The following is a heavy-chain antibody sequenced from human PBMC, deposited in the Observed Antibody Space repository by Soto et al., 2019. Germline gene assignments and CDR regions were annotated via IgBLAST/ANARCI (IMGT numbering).Heavy chain of an antibody. Sequence: QVQLQQWGAGLLKPSETLSLTCAVYGGSFSGYYWSWIRQPPGKGLEWIGEINHSGSTNYNPSLKSRVTISVDTSKNQFSLKLSSVTAADTAVYYCARGAYVLLWFGELYHYDGMDVWGQGTTVTVSS. CDR3: ARGAYVLLWFGELYHYDGMDV. CDR2: INHSGST. D-gene: IGHD3-10*01. CDR1: GGSFSGYY. J-gene: IGHJ6*02. V-gene: IGHV4-34*01.